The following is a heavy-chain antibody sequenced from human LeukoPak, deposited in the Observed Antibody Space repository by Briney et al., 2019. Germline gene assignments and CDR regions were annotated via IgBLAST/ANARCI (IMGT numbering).Heavy chain of an antibody. CDR1: GGSISTYY. D-gene: IGHD6-6*01. J-gene: IGHJ1*01. CDR2: IYHSGST. V-gene: IGHV4-59*01. CDR3: ARGGAARLHFQN. Sequence: SETLSLTCTVSGGSISTYYWNWIRQPPGKGLEWIGYIYHSGSTNYNPSLQSRVTISVDMSKNQFSLNLNSVTAADTAVYYCARGGAARLHFQNWGQGTLVTVSS.